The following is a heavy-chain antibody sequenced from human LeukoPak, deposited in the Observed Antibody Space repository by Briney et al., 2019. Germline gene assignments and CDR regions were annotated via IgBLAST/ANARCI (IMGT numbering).Heavy chain of an antibody. CDR3: ARGSIMLFGVIRNNYYYGMDV. J-gene: IGHJ6*02. D-gene: IGHD3-3*01. CDR1: SGSFSDYN. CDR2: INHSGST. Sequence: SETLSLTCAVNSGSFSDYNWSWIRQSPGKGLEWLGEINHSGSTNYNPSLKSPVTISVDTSKNQFSLKLSSVTAADTAVYYCARGSIMLFGVIRNNYYYGMDVWGQGTTVTVSS. V-gene: IGHV4-34*01.